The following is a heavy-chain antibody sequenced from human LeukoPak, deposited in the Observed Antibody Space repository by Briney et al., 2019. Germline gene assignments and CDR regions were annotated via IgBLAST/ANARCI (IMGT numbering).Heavy chain of an antibody. CDR2: IYYGENT. CDR1: DGSIASYY. Sequence: PSETLSLTCTVSDGSIASYYWSWIRQPPGKGLEWIGYIYYGENTNYNPSLKSRVTISVDTSKKQFSLKLTSVTAADTAVYYCASARGRWNQFDYWGQGALVTVSS. V-gene: IGHV4-59*01. J-gene: IGHJ4*02. CDR3: ASARGRWNQFDY. D-gene: IGHD1-14*01.